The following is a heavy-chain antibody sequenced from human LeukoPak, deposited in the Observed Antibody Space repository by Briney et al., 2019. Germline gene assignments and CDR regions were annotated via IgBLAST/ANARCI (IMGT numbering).Heavy chain of an antibody. CDR3: ARDLVCTVNCKDS. D-gene: IGHD3/OR15-3a*01. CDR1: GGTFISYA. Sequence: SVKVSCKASGGTFISYAISWLRQAPGQGLEWMGRIIPIFGTANYAQKFQGRVTITADESTSTAFMELSSLRSEDAAVYYGARDLVCTVNCKDSWGQGTLVTVSS. V-gene: IGHV1-69*01. J-gene: IGHJ5*01. CDR2: IIPIFGTA.